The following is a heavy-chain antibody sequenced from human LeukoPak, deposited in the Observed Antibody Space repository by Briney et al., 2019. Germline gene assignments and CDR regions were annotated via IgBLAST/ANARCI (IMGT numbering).Heavy chain of an antibody. D-gene: IGHD3-16*01. CDR3: AKDNYDSSGIWDY. CDR1: GFTFSSYG. Sequence: PGGSLRLSCAASGFTFSSYGMHWVRQAPGKGLEWVAVTPSDGNNKFYAEAVKGRFTISRDNVKNTLYLQMNSLRPEDEAMYFCAKDNYDSSGIWDYWGQGTLVTVSS. CDR2: TPSDGNNK. V-gene: IGHV3-30*18. J-gene: IGHJ4*02.